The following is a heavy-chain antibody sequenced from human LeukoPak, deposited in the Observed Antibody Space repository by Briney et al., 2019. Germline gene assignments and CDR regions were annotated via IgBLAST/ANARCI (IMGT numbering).Heavy chain of an antibody. CDR3: ARDGTVAGTYYYYYMDV. J-gene: IGHJ6*03. CDR2: INSDGSST. D-gene: IGHD6-19*01. V-gene: IGHV3-74*01. Sequence: GGSLRLSCAASGFTFSSYTMNWVRQAPGKGLVWVSRINSDGSSTSYADSVKGRFTISRDNAKNTLYLQMNSLRAEDTAVYYCARDGTVAGTYYYYYMDVWGKGTTVTVSS. CDR1: GFTFSSYT.